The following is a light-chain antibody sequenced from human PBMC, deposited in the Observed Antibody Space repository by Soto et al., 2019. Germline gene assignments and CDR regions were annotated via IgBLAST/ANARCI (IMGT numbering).Light chain of an antibody. CDR1: SSDIGGYKY. V-gene: IGLV2-8*01. CDR2: EVT. Sequence: QSALTQPPSASGSPGQSVTISCTGTSSDIGGYKYVSWYQQHPDKAPKLIIYEVTQRPSGVPDRFSGSKSGNTASLTVSGRQAEDEADYYCCSHAGGNNFVVFGGGTKLTVL. J-gene: IGLJ2*01. CDR3: CSHAGGNNFVV.